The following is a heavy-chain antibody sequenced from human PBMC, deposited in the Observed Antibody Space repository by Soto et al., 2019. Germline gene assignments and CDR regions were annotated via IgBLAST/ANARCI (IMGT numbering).Heavy chain of an antibody. D-gene: IGHD3-22*01. J-gene: IGHJ4*02. V-gene: IGHV1-18*01. CDR3: ARDFYQSSGYCDY. CDR2: ISAYSGNT. CDR1: GYTFSGYG. Sequence: ASVKVSYKAYGYTFSGYGLSWVRQAPGQGLEWMGWISAYSGNTVYTQRFKGRLTMATDTSTGTAYMELRSLRSDDTAVYYCARDFYQSSGYCDYWGQGTLVTVSS.